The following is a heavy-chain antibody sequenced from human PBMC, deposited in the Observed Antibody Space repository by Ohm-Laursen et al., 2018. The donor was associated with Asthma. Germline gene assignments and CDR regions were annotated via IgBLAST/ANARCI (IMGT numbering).Heavy chain of an antibody. CDR2: IYWDDDK. V-gene: IGHV2-5*02. CDR1: GFSLSTTGVG. CDR3: AHSVCSTSCYTAFDI. D-gene: IGHD2-2*02. J-gene: IGHJ3*02. Sequence: TQTLTLTCTFSGFSLSTTGVGVGWIRQPPGKALEWLALIYWDDDKRYSPSLRSRLSITKDTSKNQVVLTMTNMDPVDPATYYCAHSVCSTSCYTAFDIWGPGTMVTVSS.